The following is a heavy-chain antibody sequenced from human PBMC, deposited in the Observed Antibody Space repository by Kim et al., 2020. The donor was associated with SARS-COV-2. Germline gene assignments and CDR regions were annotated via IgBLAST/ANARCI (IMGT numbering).Heavy chain of an antibody. CDR1: GFTFSSYS. D-gene: IGHD3-3*01. CDR2: ISISSSTI. Sequence: GGSLRLSCAASGFTFSSYSMNWVRQAPGKGLEWVSYISISSSTIYYADSVKSRFTISRDNTKNTLYLQMNSLGDGDTAVYYCARDRGTTYYDFWSGYYSTYYSWGPGALVTVSS. CDR3: ARDRGTTYYDFWSGYYSTYYS. V-gene: IGHV3-48*02. J-gene: IGHJ4*02.